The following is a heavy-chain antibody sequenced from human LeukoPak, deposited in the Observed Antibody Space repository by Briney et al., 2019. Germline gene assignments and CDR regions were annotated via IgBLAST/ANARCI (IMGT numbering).Heavy chain of an antibody. J-gene: IGHJ4*02. D-gene: IGHD1-7*01. Sequence: GASVKVSCKTAGYTFRSYDMTWVRQAPGQGLEWMGWIRGYNGQTNYAQKFQGRVTLTTDTSTNTAYMELGSLGSDDTAVYFCARQPSGTTYFDYWGQGTLVTVSS. V-gene: IGHV1-18*01. CDR2: IRGYNGQT. CDR1: GYTFRSYD. CDR3: ARQPSGTTYFDY.